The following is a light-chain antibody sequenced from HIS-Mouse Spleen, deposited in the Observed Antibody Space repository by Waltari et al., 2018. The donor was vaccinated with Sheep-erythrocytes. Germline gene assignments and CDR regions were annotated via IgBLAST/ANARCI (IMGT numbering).Light chain of an antibody. J-gene: IGKJ1*01. Sequence: DIVMTQSPLSLPITPGEPASISCRSSQSLLHSNGYNYLDWYLQKPGQSPHLLIYLGSNRASGVPDRVSGSGSGTDFTLRISRVEAEDVGVYYCMQALQTPWTFGQGTKVEFK. V-gene: IGKV2-28*01. CDR3: MQALQTPWT. CDR2: LGS. CDR1: QSLLHSNGYNY.